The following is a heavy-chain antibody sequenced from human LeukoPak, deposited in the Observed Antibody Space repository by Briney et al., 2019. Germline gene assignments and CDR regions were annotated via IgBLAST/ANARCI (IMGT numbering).Heavy chain of an antibody. Sequence: SETLSLTCTVSGGSISSSSYYWGWIRQPPGKGLEWIGSISYSGSTFYNPSLKSRVTISVDTSKNQFSLKLSSVTAADTAVYYCARAPYCSSTSCSKILSFDYWGQGTLVTVSS. CDR1: GGSISSSSYY. D-gene: IGHD2-2*01. J-gene: IGHJ4*02. V-gene: IGHV4-39*07. CDR2: ISYSGST. CDR3: ARAPYCSSTSCSKILSFDY.